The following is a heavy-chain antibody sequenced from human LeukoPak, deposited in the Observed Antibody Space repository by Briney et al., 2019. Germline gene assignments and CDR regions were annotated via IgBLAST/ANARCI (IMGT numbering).Heavy chain of an antibody. D-gene: IGHD5-12*01. CDR2: INWNGGST. CDR1: GFTFDDYG. J-gene: IGHJ4*02. CDR3: AGGVATISGTFDY. V-gene: IGHV3-20*04. Sequence: PGGSLRLSCAASGFTFDDYGMSWVRQAPGKGLEWVSGINWNGGSTGYADSVKGRFTISRDNAKNSLYLQMNSLRAEDTAVYYCAGGVATISGTFDYWGQGTLVTVSS.